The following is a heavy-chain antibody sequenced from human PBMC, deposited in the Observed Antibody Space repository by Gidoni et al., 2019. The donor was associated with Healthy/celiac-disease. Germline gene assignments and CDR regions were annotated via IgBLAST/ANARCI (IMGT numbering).Heavy chain of an antibody. CDR1: GGSFSGYY. Sequence: QVQLQQWGAGLLKPSETLSLTCAVYGGSFSGYYWSWIRQPPGKGLEWIGEINHSGSTNYNPSLKSRVTISVDTSKNQFSLKLSSVTAADTAVYYCAIWYGDPTEFYYYYGMDVWGQGTTVTVSS. J-gene: IGHJ6*02. CDR3: AIWYGDPTEFYYYYGMDV. CDR2: INHSGST. V-gene: IGHV4-34*01. D-gene: IGHD4-17*01.